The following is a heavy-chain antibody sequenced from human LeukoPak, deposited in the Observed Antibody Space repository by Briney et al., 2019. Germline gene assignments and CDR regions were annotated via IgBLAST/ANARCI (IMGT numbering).Heavy chain of an antibody. CDR1: GYSFTNYY. J-gene: IGHJ4*02. CDR2: INPSGGST. Sequence: ASVKVSCKASGYSFTNYYMHWVRQAPGQGLEWMGVINPSGGSTTYAQKFQGRVTMTRDTSTSTVYMEMSSLRSDDTAVYYCARDPEANWAFFDYWGQGTLVTVSS. CDR3: ARDPEANWAFFDY. D-gene: IGHD7-27*01. V-gene: IGHV1-46*01.